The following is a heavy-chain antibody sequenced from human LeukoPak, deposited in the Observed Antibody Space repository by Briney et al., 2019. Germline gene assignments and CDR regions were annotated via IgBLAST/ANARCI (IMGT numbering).Heavy chain of an antibody. Sequence: PSETLSLTCAVSGGTFYGYYWTWIRQPPGKGLEWIGEVNHNGNTNYNPSPKSRVSISADTPNNHFSLKLNSVTAADTALYYCARTLRTTGFDYWGQGALVIVSS. V-gene: IGHV4-34*01. CDR1: GGTFYGYY. CDR2: VNHNGNT. D-gene: IGHD4-17*01. J-gene: IGHJ4*02. CDR3: ARTLRTTGFDY.